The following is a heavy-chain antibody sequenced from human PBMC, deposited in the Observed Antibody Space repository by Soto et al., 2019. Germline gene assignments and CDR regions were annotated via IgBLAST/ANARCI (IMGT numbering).Heavy chain of an antibody. Sequence: GASVKVSCKASGYTFTSYYMHWVRQAPGQGLEWMGIINPSGGSTSYAQKFQGRVTMTRDTSTSTVYMELSSLRSEDTAVYYCATLGGYCSSTSCYAGIAARLNDAFDIWGQGTMVTVSS. D-gene: IGHD2-2*01. V-gene: IGHV1-46*03. J-gene: IGHJ3*02. CDR3: ATLGGYCSSTSCYAGIAARLNDAFDI. CDR1: GYTFTSYY. CDR2: INPSGGST.